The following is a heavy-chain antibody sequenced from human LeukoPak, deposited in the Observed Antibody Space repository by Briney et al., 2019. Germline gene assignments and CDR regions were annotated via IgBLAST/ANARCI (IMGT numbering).Heavy chain of an antibody. CDR2: MDSDGRPT. J-gene: IGHJ5*02. Sequence: RRSLRLSCVVYGLSFGKFWMHWVRQVAGKGRVWVARMDSDGRPTDYADSVKGRFIIPRDNARHTLYLQMRSLRADETALYYCATDVTGSEDRWGQGTLVTVSS. D-gene: IGHD1-26*01. CDR3: ATDVTGSEDR. V-gene: IGHV3-74*01. CDR1: GLSFGKFW.